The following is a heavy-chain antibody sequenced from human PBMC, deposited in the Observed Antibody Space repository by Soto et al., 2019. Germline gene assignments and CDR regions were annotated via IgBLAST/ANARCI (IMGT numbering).Heavy chain of an antibody. CDR1: GYTLSELP. D-gene: IGHD3-3*01. V-gene: IGHV1-24*01. Sequence: ASVKVSCKGSGYTLSELPIHWVRQAPGKGLEWMGGFDPEDGETVYARKFQGRVAMTEDTSTDTAYMELSSLRSEDTAVYYCTTLSDDFSRGPNNWFDPWRQGTLVTVSS. CDR3: TTLSDDFSRGPNNWFDP. CDR2: FDPEDGET. J-gene: IGHJ5*02.